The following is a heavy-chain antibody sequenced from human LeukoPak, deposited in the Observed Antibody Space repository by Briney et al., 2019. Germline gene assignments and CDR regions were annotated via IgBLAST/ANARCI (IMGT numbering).Heavy chain of an antibody. CDR3: ARGVTTEPWYFDL. V-gene: IGHV4-59*01. Sequence: SETLSLTCTVSGGSISSYYWSWIRQPPGKGLEWIGYIYYSGSTNYNPSLKSRVTISVDTSKNQFSLKLSSVTAADTAVYYCARGVTTEPWYFDLWGRGTLVTVSS. CDR2: IYYSGST. CDR1: GGSISSYY. D-gene: IGHD4-17*01. J-gene: IGHJ2*01.